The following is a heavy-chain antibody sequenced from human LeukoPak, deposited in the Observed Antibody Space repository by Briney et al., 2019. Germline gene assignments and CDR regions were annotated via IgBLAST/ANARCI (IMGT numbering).Heavy chain of an antibody. D-gene: IGHD4-11*01. J-gene: IGHJ4*02. CDR3: ASLNNYVPVY. CDR1: GYSISSGFY. V-gene: IGHV4-38-2*01. Sequence: SETLSLTCAVSGYSISSGFYWGWIRQPPGKGLEWIGNIYHSGSTYYNPSLKSRVILSVDTSKNQFSLKLSSVTAADTAVYYCASLNNYVPVYWGQGTLVTVSS. CDR2: IYHSGST.